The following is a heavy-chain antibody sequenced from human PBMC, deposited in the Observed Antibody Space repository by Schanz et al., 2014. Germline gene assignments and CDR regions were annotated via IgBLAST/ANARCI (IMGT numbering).Heavy chain of an antibody. Sequence: EVKLVEPGGGAVRPGGSLRLSCAASGFTLSSYWMHWVRQVPGKGLEWVSCTNGDGTNAKYADSVKGRFTISRDNAKKTLSLQMISLRAEDTAIYFCTRSYYDFSWGSYRFRAFDIWGQGTTVIVSS. J-gene: IGHJ3*02. V-gene: IGHV3-74*01. D-gene: IGHD3-16*02. CDR1: GFTLSSYW. CDR3: TRSYYDFSWGSYRFRAFDI. CDR2: TNGDGTNA.